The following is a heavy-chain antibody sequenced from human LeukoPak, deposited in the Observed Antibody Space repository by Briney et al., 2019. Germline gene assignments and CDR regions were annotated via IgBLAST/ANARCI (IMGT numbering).Heavy chain of an antibody. CDR1: GFTFSSYV. V-gene: IGHV3-23*01. Sequence: GGSLRLSCAASGFTFSSYVMSWVRQAPGKGREWVSALSGSGGSTYYADSVKGRFTISRDNSKNTLYLQMNILRAEDTAVHYCAKVFVRQQLVPDAFDIWGQGTMVTVSS. D-gene: IGHD6-13*01. CDR3: AKVFVRQQLVPDAFDI. CDR2: LSGSGGST. J-gene: IGHJ3*02.